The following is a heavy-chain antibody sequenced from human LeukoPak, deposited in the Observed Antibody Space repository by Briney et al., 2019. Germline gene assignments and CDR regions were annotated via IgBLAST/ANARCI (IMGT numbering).Heavy chain of an antibody. Sequence: APVKVSCKASGYTFTSYDINWVRQATGQGLEWMGWMNPNSGNTGYAQKFQGRVTMTRNTSISTAYMELSSLRSEDTAVYYCAREVRGVAMWGLDPWGQGTLVTVSS. V-gene: IGHV1-8*01. CDR2: MNPNSGNT. CDR3: AREVRGVAMWGLDP. J-gene: IGHJ5*02. D-gene: IGHD3-10*01. CDR1: GYTFTSYD.